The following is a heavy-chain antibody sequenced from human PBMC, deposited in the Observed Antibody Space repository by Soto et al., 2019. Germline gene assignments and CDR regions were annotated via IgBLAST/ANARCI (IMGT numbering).Heavy chain of an antibody. V-gene: IGHV1-69*13. J-gene: IGHJ4*02. Sequence: AASVKVSCKASGGTFSSYTITWVRQAPGQGLEWMGGITPMFGTPNYAQKFRGRVTITADESTSTAYMELSSLRSEDTAMYFCARDGTLYDSRGYYYTYWGRGTLVTVSS. D-gene: IGHD3-22*01. CDR2: ITPMFGTP. CDR1: GGTFSSYT. CDR3: ARDGTLYDSRGYYYTY.